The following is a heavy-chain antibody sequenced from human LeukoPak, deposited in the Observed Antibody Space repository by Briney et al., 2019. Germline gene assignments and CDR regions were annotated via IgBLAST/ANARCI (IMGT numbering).Heavy chain of an antibody. J-gene: IGHJ2*01. CDR1: GFSLSTSGVG. CDR3: XXXXXXXXXARYFDL. Sequence: SGPTLVKPTQTLTLTCTFSGFSLSTSGVGVGWIRQPPGKGLEWLALIYWNDDKRYSPSLKSRLTITKDTSKNQVVLTMTNMDPXXXXXXXXXXXXXXXXXARYFDLWGRGTLVTVSS. CDR2: IYWNDDK. V-gene: IGHV2-5*01.